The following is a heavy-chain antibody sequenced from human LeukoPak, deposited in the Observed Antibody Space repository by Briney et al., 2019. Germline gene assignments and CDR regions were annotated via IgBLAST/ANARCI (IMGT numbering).Heavy chain of an antibody. CDR2: VFYSGST. CDR1: GGSISDAAYY. J-gene: IGHJ5*02. Sequence: NPSETLSLTCTVSGGSISDAAYYWSWIRQHPGEGLEWIGYVFYSGSTNYNPSLKSRVTISVDTSKNHFSLSLMSVTAADTAVYYRVKDGGHTALDPWGQGIQVTVSS. V-gene: IGHV4-61*03. D-gene: IGHD3-16*01. CDR3: VKDGGHTALDP.